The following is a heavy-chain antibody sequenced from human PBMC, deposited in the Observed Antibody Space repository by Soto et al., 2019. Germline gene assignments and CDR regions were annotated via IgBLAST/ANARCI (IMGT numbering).Heavy chain of an antibody. Sequence: GGSLRLSCSGFTLNTYWMSWVRQATGKGLEWVANIIEDGSQKNYVDSVRGRFTISRDNAKSSLYLQMNRLRAEDTAVYYCARGSTSFDSWGQGTLVTVSS. CDR2: IIEDGSQK. CDR1: GFTLNTYW. J-gene: IGHJ4*02. D-gene: IGHD2-2*01. V-gene: IGHV3-7*01. CDR3: ARGSTSFDS.